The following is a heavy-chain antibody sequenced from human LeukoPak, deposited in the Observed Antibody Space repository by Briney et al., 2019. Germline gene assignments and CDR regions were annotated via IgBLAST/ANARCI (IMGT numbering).Heavy chain of an antibody. CDR1: GFTFSSFG. J-gene: IGHJ4*02. D-gene: IGHD3-10*01. V-gene: IGHV3-21*01. CDR3: ARQVSGYGSGSFYFDQ. CDR2: ISTSSSHI. Sequence: PGGSLRLSCAASGFTFSSFGMNWVRQAPGKGLEWVSFISTSSSHIYYADSVKGRFTISRDNARNSVSLQMNSLRAEDTAVYYCARQVSGYGSGSFYFDQWGQGMLVTVSS.